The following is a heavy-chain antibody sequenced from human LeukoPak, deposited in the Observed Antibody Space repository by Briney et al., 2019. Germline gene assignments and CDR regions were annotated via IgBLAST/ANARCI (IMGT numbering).Heavy chain of an antibody. CDR2: IYYSGST. J-gene: IGHJ4*02. CDR3: ARQPVVLVAAIDF. Sequence: PSETLSLTCAVYGGSFSGYYWGWIRQPPGKGLEWIGTIYYSGSTYYNPSLKSRVTISVDTSKNQFTLKLSSVTAADTAVYYCARQPVVLVAAIDFWGQGALVTVSS. D-gene: IGHD2-15*01. V-gene: IGHV4-39*01. CDR1: GGSFSGYY.